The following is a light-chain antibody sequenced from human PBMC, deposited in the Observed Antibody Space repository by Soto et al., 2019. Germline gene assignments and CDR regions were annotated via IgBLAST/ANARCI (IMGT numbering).Light chain of an antibody. CDR1: QSVSGSY. V-gene: IGKV3-20*01. CDR3: QQYGSSPWT. J-gene: IGKJ1*01. Sequence: EIVLTQSPGTLSLSPGERATVSCRASQSVSGSYLAWYQHKPGQTPRLLIYGAFNRAGGIPDRFSGSGSGTDFTLTISRLEPEDFAVYYCQQYGSSPWTFGQGTKVDIK. CDR2: GAF.